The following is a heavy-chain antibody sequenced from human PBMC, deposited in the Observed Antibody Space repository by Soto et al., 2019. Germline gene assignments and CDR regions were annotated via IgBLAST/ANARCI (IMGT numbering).Heavy chain of an antibody. CDR2: ISSSSSYI. Sequence: GGSLRLSCAASGFTLSSYSMNWVRQAPGKGLEWVSSISSSSSYIYYADSVKGRFTISRDNAKNSLYLQMNSLRAEDTAVYYCARDAPYYDILTGYYFNYYYYYYMDVWGKGTTVTVSS. V-gene: IGHV3-21*01. D-gene: IGHD3-9*01. CDR3: ARDAPYYDILTGYYFNYYYYYYMDV. J-gene: IGHJ6*03. CDR1: GFTLSSYS.